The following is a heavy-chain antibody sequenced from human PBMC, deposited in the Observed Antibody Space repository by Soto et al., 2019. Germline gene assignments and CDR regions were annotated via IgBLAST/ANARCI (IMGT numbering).Heavy chain of an antibody. CDR2: IIPIFGTA. CDR3: AREGCSGGSCFTLIPASWFDP. CDR1: GGTFSSYA. V-gene: IGHV1-69*13. J-gene: IGHJ5*02. Sequence: SVKVSCKASGGTFSSYAISWVRQAPGQGLEWMGGIIPIFGTANYAQKFQGRVTITADESTSTAYMELSSLRSEDTAVYYCAREGCSGGSCFTLIPASWFDPWGQGTLVTVSS. D-gene: IGHD2-15*01.